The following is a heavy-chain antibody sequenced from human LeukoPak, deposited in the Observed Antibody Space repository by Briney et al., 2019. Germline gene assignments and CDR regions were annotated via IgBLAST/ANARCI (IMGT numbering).Heavy chain of an antibody. Sequence: GASVKVSCKASGYTFTGYYMHWVRQAPGQGLEWMGWINPNSGGTNYAQKLQGRVTMTTDTSTSTAYMELRSLRSDDTAVYYCARDLPFWSGYLDAVYWGQGTLVTVSS. CDR2: INPNSGGT. D-gene: IGHD3-3*01. J-gene: IGHJ4*02. CDR1: GYTFTGYY. CDR3: ARDLPFWSGYLDAVY. V-gene: IGHV1-2*02.